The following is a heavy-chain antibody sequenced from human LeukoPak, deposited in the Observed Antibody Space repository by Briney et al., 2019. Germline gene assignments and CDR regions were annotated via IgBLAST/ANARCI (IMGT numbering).Heavy chain of an antibody. D-gene: IGHD2-21*02. CDR2: IDDGGST. V-gene: IGHV4-34*01. CDR3: ARFSRITWGDWGDAFDI. CDR1: GASFSDYF. Sequence: PSETLSLTRSVYGASFSDYFWSWIRQSPGKGLELIGEIDDGGSTNYNPSLMSRVIVSMEKSKKQFSLVMRSVAAADTAVYYCARFSRITWGDWGDAFDIWGQGTTVIVSS. J-gene: IGHJ3*02.